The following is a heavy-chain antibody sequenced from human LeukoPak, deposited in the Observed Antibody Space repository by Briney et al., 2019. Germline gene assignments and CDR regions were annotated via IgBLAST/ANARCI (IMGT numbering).Heavy chain of an antibody. Sequence: ASVKVSCKASGYTFTSYGISWVRQAPGRGLEWMGWISAYNGNTNYAQKLQGRVTMTTDTSTSTAYMELRSLRSDDTAVYYCARTDYYYDSSGYPDYWGQGTLVTVSS. J-gene: IGHJ4*02. V-gene: IGHV1-18*01. D-gene: IGHD3-22*01. CDR2: ISAYNGNT. CDR1: GYTFTSYG. CDR3: ARTDYYYDSSGYPDY.